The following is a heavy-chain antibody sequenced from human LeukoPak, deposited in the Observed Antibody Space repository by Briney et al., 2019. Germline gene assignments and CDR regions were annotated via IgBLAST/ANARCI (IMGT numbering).Heavy chain of an antibody. Sequence: PSETLSLTCSASDDSLSSYYWNWFRQPPGKGLEWVGLVSYSGTTKYNPSLKSRLTISEDKSKNQCSLTLNSVTAADTAVYYCARVGGWLTPDWGQGTLVTVSS. J-gene: IGHJ4*02. CDR2: VSYSGTT. CDR1: DDSLSSYY. V-gene: IGHV4-59*01. D-gene: IGHD5-12*01. CDR3: ARVGGWLTPD.